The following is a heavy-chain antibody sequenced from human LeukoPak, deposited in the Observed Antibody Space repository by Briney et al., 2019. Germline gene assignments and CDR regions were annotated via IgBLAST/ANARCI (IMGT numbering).Heavy chain of an antibody. Sequence: GASLRLSCAASGFTFSSYAMSWVRQAPGKGLGWVSAISGSGGSTYYADSVKGRFTISRDNSKNTLYLRMNSLRAEDTAVYYCAKDRIVGATARLFDYWGQGTLVTVSS. D-gene: IGHD1-26*01. CDR1: GFTFSSYA. J-gene: IGHJ4*02. V-gene: IGHV3-23*01. CDR2: ISGSGGST. CDR3: AKDRIVGATARLFDY.